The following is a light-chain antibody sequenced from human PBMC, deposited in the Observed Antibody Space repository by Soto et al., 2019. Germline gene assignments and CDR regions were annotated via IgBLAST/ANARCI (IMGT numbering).Light chain of an antibody. J-gene: IGKJ1*01. CDR3: LQDYNYPQT. CDR1: QNINNY. CDR2: GAS. Sequence: DIQMTQSPSSLSASVGDRVTITCRTSQNINNYLNWYQQKPGKAPELLIYGASTLQSGVPSRFSGSGYGTDFTLTISSLHPEDLATYYCLQDYNYPQTFGQGTK. V-gene: IGKV1-39*01.